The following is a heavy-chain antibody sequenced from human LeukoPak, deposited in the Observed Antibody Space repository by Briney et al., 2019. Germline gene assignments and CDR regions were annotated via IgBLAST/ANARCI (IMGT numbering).Heavy chain of an antibody. CDR1: GFTFTGYY. V-gene: IGHV1-2*02. CDR3: ARVLGVGIAALAFDY. CDR2: INPNSGGT. Sequence: ASVKVSCKASGFTFTGYYMHWVRQAPGQGLEWMGWINPNSGGTNYAQKFQGRVTMTRDTSISTAYMELSRLRSDDTAVYYCARVLGVGIAALAFDYWGQGTLVTVSS. D-gene: IGHD6-13*01. J-gene: IGHJ4*02.